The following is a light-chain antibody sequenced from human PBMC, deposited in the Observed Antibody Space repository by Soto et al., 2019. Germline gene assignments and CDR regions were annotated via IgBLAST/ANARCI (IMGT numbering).Light chain of an antibody. CDR2: GAS. J-gene: IGKJ1*01. V-gene: IGKV3-20*01. Sequence: EIVLTQSPGTLSLSPGERATLSCRASQSVSSSYLAWYQQKPGQAPRLLIYGASSRATGIPDRFSGSGSGTDFTLTISRLEPEDFAVYYCQQYGSSHTWTFGQGTKGEIK. CDR3: QQYGSSHTWT. CDR1: QSVSSSY.